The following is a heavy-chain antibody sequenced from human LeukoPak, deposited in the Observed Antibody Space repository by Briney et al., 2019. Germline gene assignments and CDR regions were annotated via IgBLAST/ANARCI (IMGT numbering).Heavy chain of an antibody. Sequence: PGGSLRLSCAASGFTFSNAWMSWVRQAPGKGLEWVANIKQDGSEKYYVDSVKGRFTISRDNAKNSLYLQMNSLRAEDTAVYYCARVGYDFWSGYTSPGYYFVYWGQGTLATVSS. CDR1: GFTFSNAW. CDR3: ARVGYDFWSGYTSPGYYFVY. V-gene: IGHV3-7*01. J-gene: IGHJ4*02. D-gene: IGHD3-3*01. CDR2: IKQDGSEK.